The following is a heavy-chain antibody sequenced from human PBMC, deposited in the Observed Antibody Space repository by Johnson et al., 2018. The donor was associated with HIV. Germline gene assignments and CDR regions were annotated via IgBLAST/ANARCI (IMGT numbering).Heavy chain of an antibody. Sequence: QVQLVESGGVMVQPGGSLRLSCAASGFTFSSYAMHWVRQAPGKGLEWVAVISYDGSNKYYADSVKGRFTISRDNSKNTLYLQMNSLRAEDTAVYYCARVLWFGELFSRAFDIWGQGTMVTVSS. J-gene: IGHJ3*02. D-gene: IGHD3-10*01. V-gene: IGHV3-30*04. CDR1: GFTFSSYA. CDR3: ARVLWFGELFSRAFDI. CDR2: ISYDGSNK.